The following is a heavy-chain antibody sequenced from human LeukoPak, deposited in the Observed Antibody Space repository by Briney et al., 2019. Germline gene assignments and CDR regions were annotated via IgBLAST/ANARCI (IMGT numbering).Heavy chain of an antibody. D-gene: IGHD3-22*01. CDR1: GGSISSYY. J-gene: IGHJ4*02. CDR3: ARRTQNNYYDSSGYQTWFDY. Sequence: PSETLSLTCTVSGGSISSYYWSWIRQPAGKGLEWIGRIYTSGSTNYNPSLKSRVTMSVDTSKNQFSLKLSSVTAADTAVYYCARRTQNNYYDSSGYQTWFDYWGQGTLVTVSS. CDR2: IYTSGST. V-gene: IGHV4-4*07.